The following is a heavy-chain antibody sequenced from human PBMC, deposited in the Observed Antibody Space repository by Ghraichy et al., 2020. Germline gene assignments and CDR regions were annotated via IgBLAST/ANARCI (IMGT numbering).Heavy chain of an antibody. CDR3: ARDGTIDSAIWPPQNWFDP. CDR2: INANTGRT. J-gene: IGHJ5*02. Sequence: ASVKVSCKTSGYTFTDYYIHWVRQAPGQGLEWMGWINANTGRTNYAQKFQGRVTLTRDTSVATAYMEVSRLRSDDTALYYCARDGTIDSAIWPPQNWFDPWGQGTLVTVSS. CDR1: GYTFTDYY. V-gene: IGHV1-2*02. D-gene: IGHD2-21*01.